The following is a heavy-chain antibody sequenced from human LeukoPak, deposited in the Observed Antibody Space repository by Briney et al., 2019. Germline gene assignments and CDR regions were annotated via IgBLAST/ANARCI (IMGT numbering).Heavy chain of an antibody. V-gene: IGHV3-33*01. J-gene: IGHJ4*02. CDR3: ARESGFGENRRYFDY. D-gene: IGHD3-10*01. CDR2: IWYDGSNK. Sequence: HSGRSLRLSCAASGFTFSTYGMHSARQAPGNWLEWVAVIWYDGSNKYYADSVKGRFTISRDNSKNTLYLQMNSLRAEDTAVYYCARESGFGENRRYFDYWGQGTLVTVSS. CDR1: GFTFSTYG.